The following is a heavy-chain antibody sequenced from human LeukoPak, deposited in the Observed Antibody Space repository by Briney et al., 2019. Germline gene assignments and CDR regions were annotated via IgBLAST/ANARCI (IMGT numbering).Heavy chain of an antibody. D-gene: IGHD3-10*01. J-gene: IGHJ5*02. Sequence: ASVKVSCKASGYTFTSYDINWVRQATGQGLEWMGWMNPNSGNTGYAQKFQGRVTMTRSTSISTAYMELSSLRSEDTAVYYCARMHYYGSGSYYINFFDPWGQGTLVTVSS. CDR2: MNPNSGNT. CDR1: GYTFTSYD. CDR3: ARMHYYGSGSYYINFFDP. V-gene: IGHV1-8*01.